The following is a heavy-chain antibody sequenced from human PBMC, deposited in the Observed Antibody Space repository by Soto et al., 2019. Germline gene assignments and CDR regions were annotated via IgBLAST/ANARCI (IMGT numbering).Heavy chain of an antibody. Sequence: GGSLRLSCAASGFTFSSYGMHWVRQAPGKGLEWVAVTSYDGSNKYYADSVKGRFTISRDNSKNTLYLQMNSLRAEDTAVYYCAKGSCGGDCYTFDYWGQGTLVTVSS. CDR2: TSYDGSNK. CDR3: AKGSCGGDCYTFDY. V-gene: IGHV3-30*18. CDR1: GFTFSSYG. D-gene: IGHD2-21*02. J-gene: IGHJ4*02.